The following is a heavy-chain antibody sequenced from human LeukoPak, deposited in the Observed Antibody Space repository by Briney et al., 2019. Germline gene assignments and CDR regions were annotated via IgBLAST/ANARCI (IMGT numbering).Heavy chain of an antibody. CDR2: INPNSGGT. CDR1: GYTFTVYY. J-gene: IGHJ4*02. V-gene: IGHV1-2*02. Sequence: ASVKVSCKASGYTFTVYYMHWVRQAPGQGLELMGWINPNSGGTNYAQKFQGRVTMTRDTSISTAYMELSRLRSDDTAVYYCAREGVDWNHSVYYFDYWGQGPLVTVSS. D-gene: IGHD1-1*01. CDR3: AREGVDWNHSVYYFDY.